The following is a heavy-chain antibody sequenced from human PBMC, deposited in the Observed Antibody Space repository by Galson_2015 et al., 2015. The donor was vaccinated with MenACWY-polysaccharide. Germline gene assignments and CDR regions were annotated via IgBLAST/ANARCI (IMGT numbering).Heavy chain of an antibody. CDR3: ARRSYHFLDF. CDR1: GYSFPSYY. CDR2: VWPGDSDA. V-gene: IGHV5-51*01. Sequence: QSGAEVIKPGESLKISCKGSGYSFPSYYLGWVRQMPGKGLEWMGIVWPGDSDARYSPSFQGQVTISVDKSISTAYLQWTSLKASATAIYYCARRSYHFLDFWGQGTLVTVSS. J-gene: IGHJ4*02. D-gene: IGHD2-2*01.